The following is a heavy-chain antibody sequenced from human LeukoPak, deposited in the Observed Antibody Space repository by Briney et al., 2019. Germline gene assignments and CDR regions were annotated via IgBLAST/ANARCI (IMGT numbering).Heavy chain of an antibody. Sequence: SETLSLTCAVYGGSFSGYYWSWIRQPPGKGLEWIGEINHSGSTNYNPSLKSRVTISVDTSKNQFSLKLSSVTAADTAVYYCARGLLYSSSSGWFDPWGQGTLVTVSS. J-gene: IGHJ5*02. V-gene: IGHV4-34*01. CDR1: GGSFSGYY. CDR3: ARGLLYSSSSGWFDP. CDR2: INHSGST. D-gene: IGHD6-6*01.